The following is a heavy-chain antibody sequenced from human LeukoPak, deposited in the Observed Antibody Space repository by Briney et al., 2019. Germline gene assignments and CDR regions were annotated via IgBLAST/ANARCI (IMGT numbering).Heavy chain of an antibody. Sequence: GGSLRLSCAVSGFTFSTYALSWVRQAPGKGLEWVSAVRGSGSDTYYADSVKVRFTISRDNSKNTLYLQMNSLRAEDTSIYYCAKTSRRNSAYDSPFDSWGQGTLVTVSS. CDR1: GFTFSTYA. J-gene: IGHJ4*02. D-gene: IGHD5-12*01. CDR2: VRGSGSDT. CDR3: AKTSRRNSAYDSPFDS. V-gene: IGHV3-23*01.